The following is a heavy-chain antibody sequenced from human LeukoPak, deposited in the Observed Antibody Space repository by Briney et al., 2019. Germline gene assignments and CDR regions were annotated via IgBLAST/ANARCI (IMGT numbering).Heavy chain of an antibody. Sequence: PSETLSLTCTVSGYSISSGYYWGWIRQPPGKGLEWVSAISGSASSTYHADSVKGRFTISRDNSKNTLYLQMNSLRADDTAVYYCAMKAVPRPRLHDAFDFWGQGTVVSVSS. CDR2: ISGSASST. V-gene: IGHV3-23*01. D-gene: IGHD5-24*01. J-gene: IGHJ3*01. CDR3: AMKAVPRPRLHDAFDF. CDR1: GYSISSGYY.